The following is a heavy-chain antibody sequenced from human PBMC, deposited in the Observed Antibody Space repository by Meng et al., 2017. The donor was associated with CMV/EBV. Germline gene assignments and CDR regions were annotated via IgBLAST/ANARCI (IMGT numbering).Heavy chain of an antibody. Sequence: LTCAASGFTFSSYEMNWVRQAPGKGLEWVSYISSSGSTIYYADSVKGRFTISRDNAKNSLYLQMNSLRAEDTAVYYCAREGWGWLPGSGMDVWGQGTTVTVSS. J-gene: IGHJ6*02. CDR3: AREGWGWLPGSGMDV. V-gene: IGHV3-48*03. D-gene: IGHD3-16*01. CDR1: GFTFSSYE. CDR2: ISSSGSTI.